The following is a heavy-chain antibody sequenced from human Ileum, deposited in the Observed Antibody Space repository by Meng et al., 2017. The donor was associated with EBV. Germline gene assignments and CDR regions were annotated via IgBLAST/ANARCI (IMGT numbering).Heavy chain of an antibody. CDR3: ASQRITIYGVSGSFDT. CDR2: ISAYNGNT. V-gene: IGHV1-18*01. J-gene: IGHJ5*02. D-gene: IGHD3-3*01. CDR1: GFIFTSYA. Sequence: QVQLVQSGAEVKKPGASVKVSCEASGFIFTSYAISWVRQAPGQGLQYMGWISAYNGNTNYAQELQGRVTMTTDTSTSTAYMELRSLRFDDTAVYYCASQRITIYGVSGSFDTWGQGTLVTVSS.